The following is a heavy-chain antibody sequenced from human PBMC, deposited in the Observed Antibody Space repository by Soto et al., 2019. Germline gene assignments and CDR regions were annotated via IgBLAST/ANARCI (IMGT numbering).Heavy chain of an antibody. CDR2: IYSGGST. J-gene: IGHJ3*02. CDR3: ARDIMTTVTPGDAFDI. CDR1: GFTVSSNY. V-gene: IGHV3-66*01. D-gene: IGHD4-17*01. Sequence: EVQLVESGGGLVQPGGSLRLSCAASGFTVSSNYMSWVRQAPGKGLEWVSVIYSGGSTYYADSVKGRFTISRDNSKNTLYLQMNSLRAEDTAVYYCARDIMTTVTPGDAFDIWGQGTKVTVSS.